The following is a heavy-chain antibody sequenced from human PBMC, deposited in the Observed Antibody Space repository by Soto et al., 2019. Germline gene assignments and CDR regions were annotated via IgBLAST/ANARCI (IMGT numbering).Heavy chain of an antibody. CDR1: GYSFPSQW. V-gene: IGHV5-51*01. J-gene: IGHJ6*02. D-gene: IGHD5-12*01. CDR3: DRIHHSHKSSYDHSYGMDL. CDR2: IYPADSDT. Sequence: LGESLKISCKGSGYSFPSQWIGWVRQTPGKGLEWMGSIYPADSDTRYSPSFQGQVTISADKSIRTAYLEWSSLKASDSAMYYCDRIHHSHKSSYDHSYGMDLWRQRTMVTLSS.